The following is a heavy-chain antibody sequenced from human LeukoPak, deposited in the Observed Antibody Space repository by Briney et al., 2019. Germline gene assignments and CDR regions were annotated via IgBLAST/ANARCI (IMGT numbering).Heavy chain of an antibody. Sequence: ASVKVSCKASGYIFTNYYIYWVRQAPGQGLEWTGTINPSGGDTTYAQRFQGRVTMTRDTSTSTVYMQVSSLRSDDTAVYYCARAEISKDGYNAAFDNWGQGTLVTVSS. CDR1: GYIFTNYY. V-gene: IGHV1-46*01. CDR2: INPSGGDT. CDR3: ARAEISKDGYNAAFDN. J-gene: IGHJ4*02. D-gene: IGHD5-24*01.